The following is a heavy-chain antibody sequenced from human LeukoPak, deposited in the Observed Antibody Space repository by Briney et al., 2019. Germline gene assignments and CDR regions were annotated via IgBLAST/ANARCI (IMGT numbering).Heavy chain of an antibody. J-gene: IGHJ4*02. V-gene: IGHV3-23*01. Sequence: GGSLRLSCAASGFTFSIYAMSWVRQAPGKGLEWVSAISGSGGSTYYADSVKGRFTISRDNSKNTLYLQMNSLRAEDTAVYYCAKDGFQLGSSFDYWGQGTLVTVSS. CDR1: GFTFSIYA. CDR3: AKDGFQLGSSFDY. D-gene: IGHD2-2*01. CDR2: ISGSGGST.